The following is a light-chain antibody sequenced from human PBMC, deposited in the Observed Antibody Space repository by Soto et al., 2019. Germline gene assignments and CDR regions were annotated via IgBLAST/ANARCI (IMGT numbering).Light chain of an antibody. CDR1: QSGSSN. J-gene: IGKJ1*01. CDR3: LQRRYWPT. Sequence: EIVMTQSPATLSVSPGQRATLSCRASQSGSSNLAWYQQKPGQAPRLLIYGASTRATGIPARFSGSGSGTEFTLTISSLQSEDFAVYYCLQRRYWPTFGQGTKVEIK. V-gene: IGKV3-15*01. CDR2: GAS.